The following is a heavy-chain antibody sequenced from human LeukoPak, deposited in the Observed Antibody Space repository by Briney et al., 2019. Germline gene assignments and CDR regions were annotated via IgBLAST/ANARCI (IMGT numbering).Heavy chain of an antibody. CDR1: GYTFTDYD. V-gene: IGHV1-8*02. Sequence: GASVKVSCKASGYTFTDYDINWVRQATGQGLEWMGYMNPNSGHTGYAQKFQGRVTMTRDTSTSTVYMELSSLRSEDTAVYYCARGRRAGGYWYFDLWGRGTLVTVSS. J-gene: IGHJ2*01. CDR3: ARGRRAGGYWYFDL. CDR2: MNPNSGHT. D-gene: IGHD3-10*01.